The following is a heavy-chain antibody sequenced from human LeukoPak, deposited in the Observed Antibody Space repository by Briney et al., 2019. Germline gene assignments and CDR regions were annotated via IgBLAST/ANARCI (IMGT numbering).Heavy chain of an antibody. J-gene: IGHJ4*02. D-gene: IGHD1-20*01. CDR2: ININNGGT. CDR1: GYTFTVYY. Sequence: ASVKVSCKASGYTFTVYYLHWVRQAPGQGPEWMGWININNGGTNYAQRFQGRVTMTRDTSISTAYMELSSLRSDDTAVYYCARGGQILEVITVTFDYWGQGTLVTASS. V-gene: IGHV1-2*02. CDR3: ARGGQILEVITVTFDY.